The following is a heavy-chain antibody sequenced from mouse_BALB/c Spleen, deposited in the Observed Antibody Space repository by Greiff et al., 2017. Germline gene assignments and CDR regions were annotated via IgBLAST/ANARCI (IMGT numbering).Heavy chain of an antibody. CDR3: ARGPPLRRAMDY. J-gene: IGHJ4*01. D-gene: IGHD1-1*01. V-gene: IGHV5-17*02. Sequence: EVQVVESGGGLVQPGGSRKLSCAASGFTFSSFGMHWVRQAPEKGLEWVAYISSGSSTIYYADTVKGRFTISRDTPKNTLFLQMTSLRSEDTAMYYCARGPPLRRAMDYWGQGTSVTVSS. CDR1: GFTFSSFG. CDR2: ISSGSSTI.